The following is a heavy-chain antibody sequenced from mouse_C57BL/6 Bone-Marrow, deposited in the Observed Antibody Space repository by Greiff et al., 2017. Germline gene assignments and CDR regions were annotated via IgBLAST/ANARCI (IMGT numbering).Heavy chain of an antibody. CDR1: GFTFSDYG. V-gene: IGHV5-17*01. Sequence: EVMLVESGGGLVKPGGSLKLSCAASGFTFSDYGMHWVRQAPEKGLEWVAYISRGSSTIYYADTVKGRFTISRDNAKNTLFLQMTSLRSEDTAMYYCARRSIYYYGSSHFFYAMDYWGQGTSVTVSS. D-gene: IGHD1-1*01. CDR2: ISRGSSTI. CDR3: ARRSIYYYGSSHFFYAMDY. J-gene: IGHJ4*01.